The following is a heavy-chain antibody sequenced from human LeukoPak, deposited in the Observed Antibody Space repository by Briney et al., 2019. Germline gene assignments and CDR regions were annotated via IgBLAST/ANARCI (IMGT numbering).Heavy chain of an antibody. CDR1: GYTFTYRY. V-gene: IGHV1-45*02. J-gene: IGHJ4*02. D-gene: IGHD3-22*01. CDR3: ARGDRNGDYFDY. Sequence: GASVKVSCKASGYTFTYRYLHWVRQAPGQALEWMGWITPFNGNTNYAQKFQDRVTITRDRSMSTAYMELSSLRSEDTAMYYCARGDRNGDYFDYWGQGTLVTVSS. CDR2: ITPFNGNT.